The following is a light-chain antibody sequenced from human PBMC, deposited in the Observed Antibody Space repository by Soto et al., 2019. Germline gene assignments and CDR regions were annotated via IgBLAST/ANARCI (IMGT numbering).Light chain of an antibody. J-gene: IGLJ2*01. CDR1: SSNIGAGYD. Sequence: QSVLTQPPSVSGAPGQRVTISCTGSSSNIGAGYDVHWYRQLPGTAPKLLIYGNSNRPSGVPDRFSGSKSGNTASLTVSGLQAEDEADYYCSSYAGSNNFVVFGGGTKVTVL. CDR2: GNS. V-gene: IGLV1-40*01. CDR3: SSYAGSNNFVV.